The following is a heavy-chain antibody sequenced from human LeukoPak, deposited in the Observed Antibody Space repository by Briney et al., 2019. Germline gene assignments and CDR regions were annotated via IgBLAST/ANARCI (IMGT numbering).Heavy chain of an antibody. CDR1: GFTVSSKY. CDR2: IYSGGNT. Sequence: GGSLRLSCGASGFTVSSKYMIWVRQAPGKGLEWVSVIYSGGNTYYADSVEGRFTISRDNSKSTLYLQMNSLRAEDTAVYYCAKVSSGIIDDWGQGTLVTVSS. J-gene: IGHJ4*02. CDR3: AKVSSGIIDD. D-gene: IGHD1-26*01. V-gene: IGHV3-53*01.